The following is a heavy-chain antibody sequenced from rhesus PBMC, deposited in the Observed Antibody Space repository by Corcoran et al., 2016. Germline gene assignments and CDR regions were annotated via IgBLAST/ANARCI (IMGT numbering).Heavy chain of an antibody. D-gene: IGHD1-44*01. CDR3: ARVFRAGIYLGY. CDR1: GGSIRSNY. CDR2: ISGSGGNT. V-gene: IGHV4-173*01. J-gene: IGHJ4*01. Sequence: QLQLQESGPGLVKPSETLSLTCAASGGSIRSNYWSWIRPPPGKGLEWIGRISGSGGNTDYNPSLKRRVTISTDTSKNQFSLKLRSVTAADTAVYYCARVFRAGIYLGYWGQGVLVTVSS.